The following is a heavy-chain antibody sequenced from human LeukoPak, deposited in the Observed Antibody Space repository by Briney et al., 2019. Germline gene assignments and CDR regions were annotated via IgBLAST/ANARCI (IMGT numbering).Heavy chain of an antibody. CDR3: ARALYYLDTDYYYMDV. V-gene: IGHV1-2*06. J-gene: IGHJ6*03. CDR2: INPNSGTT. D-gene: IGHD3-22*01. CDR1: GYTFTDYY. Sequence: GASVKVSCKASGYTFTDYYMHWVRQAPGQGLEWMGRINPNSGTTNYAQRFQGRVTMTRDASINTAYMELSSLRSEDTAVYYCARALYYLDTDYYYMDVWGKGTTVTVSS.